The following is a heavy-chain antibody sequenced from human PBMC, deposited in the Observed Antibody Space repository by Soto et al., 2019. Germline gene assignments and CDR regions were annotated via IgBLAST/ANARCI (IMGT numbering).Heavy chain of an antibody. CDR1: GYTFTGYY. CDR2: INPNSGGT. J-gene: IGHJ4*02. Sequence: ASVKVSCKASGYTFTGYYMHWVRQAPGQGLEWMGWINPNSGGTNYAQKFQGWVTMTRDTSISTAYMEVTRLRSDDTAVYYCARDVTMVRGVIVTPDFDYWGQGTLVTVSS. V-gene: IGHV1-2*04. CDR3: ARDVTMVRGVIVTPDFDY. D-gene: IGHD3-10*01.